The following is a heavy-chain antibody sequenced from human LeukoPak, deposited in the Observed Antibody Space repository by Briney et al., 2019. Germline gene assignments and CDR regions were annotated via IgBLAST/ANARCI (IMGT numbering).Heavy chain of an antibody. Sequence: GGSLRLSCSASGFTFSSYVMSWVRQAPGKGLEWVSTIGGSDTNTYYADSVKGRFSISRDNAKNTLYLRMYSLRAEDTAVYYCAKPMVVTAIFPDFDYWGQGTPVTVSS. D-gene: IGHD2-21*02. CDR1: GFTFSSYV. V-gene: IGHV3-23*01. CDR2: IGGSDTNT. CDR3: AKPMVVTAIFPDFDY. J-gene: IGHJ4*02.